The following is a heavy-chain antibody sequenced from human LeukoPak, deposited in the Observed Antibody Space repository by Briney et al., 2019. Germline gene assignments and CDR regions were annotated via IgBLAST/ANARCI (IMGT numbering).Heavy chain of an antibody. D-gene: IGHD3-22*01. Sequence: ASVKVSCKASGGTFSSYAISWVRQAPGQGLEWMGWIDTNTGNPTYAQGFIGRFIFSLDTSVTTAYLQISSLKAEDTAVYYCTRGYDTTGYFSYWGQGTLVTVSS. CDR3: TRGYDTTGYFSY. CDR1: GGTFSSYA. CDR2: IDTNTGNP. V-gene: IGHV7-4-1*02. J-gene: IGHJ4*02.